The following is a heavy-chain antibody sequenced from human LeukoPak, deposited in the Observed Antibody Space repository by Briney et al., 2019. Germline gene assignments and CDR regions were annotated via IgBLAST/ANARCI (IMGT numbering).Heavy chain of an antibody. D-gene: IGHD5-18*01. V-gene: IGHV1-18*01. CDR1: GYTFTSYG. CDR2: ISAYNGNT. CDR3: ARNPGRVYSYGYGDYYYYYMDV. J-gene: IGHJ6*03. Sequence: ASVKVSCKASGYTFTSYGISWVRQAPGQGLEWMGWISAYNGNTNYAQKLQGRVTMTTDTSTSTAYMELRSLRSEDTAVYYCARNPGRVYSYGYGDYYYYYMDVWGKGTTVTVSS.